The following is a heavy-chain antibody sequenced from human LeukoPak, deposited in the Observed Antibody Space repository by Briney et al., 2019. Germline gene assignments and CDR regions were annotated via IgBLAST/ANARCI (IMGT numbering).Heavy chain of an antibody. D-gene: IGHD3-10*01. V-gene: IGHV3-7*01. Sequence: GGSLRLSCVGSGFSLDFYWTTWVRQAPGKGLEWVASINQDGSDTYYVDSVKGRFTISRDNPRESVYLQMNSLRAEDTAVYYCARGITMVRGVIIGFDYWGQGTLVTVSS. J-gene: IGHJ4*02. CDR3: ARGITMVRGVIIGFDY. CDR2: INQDGSDT. CDR1: GFSLDFYW.